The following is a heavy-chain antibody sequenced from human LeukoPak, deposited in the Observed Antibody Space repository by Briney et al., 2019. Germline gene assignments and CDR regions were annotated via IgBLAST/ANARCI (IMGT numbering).Heavy chain of an antibody. CDR3: AKGWDYYDSSGSYFDY. CDR2: ISGDGGST. J-gene: IGHJ4*02. CDR1: GFTFDDYA. Sequence: PGGSLRLSCAASGFTFDDYAMHWVRQAPGKGLEWVSLISGDGGSTYYADSVKGRFTISRDNSKNSLYLQMNSLRTEDAALYYCAKGWDYYDSSGSYFDYWGQGTLVTVSS. V-gene: IGHV3-43*02. D-gene: IGHD3-22*01.